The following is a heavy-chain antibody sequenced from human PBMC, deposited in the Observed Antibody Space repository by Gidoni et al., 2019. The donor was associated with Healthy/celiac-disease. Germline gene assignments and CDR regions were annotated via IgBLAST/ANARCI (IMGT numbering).Heavy chain of an antibody. CDR3: AKVDYYGSGSRHFDY. CDR2: ISGSGGST. V-gene: IGHV3-23*01. J-gene: IGHJ4*02. CDR1: GFTFSSYA. D-gene: IGHD3-10*01. Sequence: EVQLLESGGGLVQPGGSLRLSCAASGFTFSSYAMSRVSQAPGKGLEWVSAISGSGGSTYYADSVKGRFTISRDNSKNTLYLQMNSLRAEDTAVYYCAKVDYYGSGSRHFDYWGQGTLVTVSS.